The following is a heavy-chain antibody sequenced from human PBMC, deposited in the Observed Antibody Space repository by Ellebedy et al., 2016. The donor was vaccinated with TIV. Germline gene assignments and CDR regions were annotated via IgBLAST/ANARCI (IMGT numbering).Heavy chain of an antibody. CDR3: ARAGGIGVVDY. CDR2: INQDGSGE. V-gene: IGHV3-7*01. CDR1: GFIFNDFG. J-gene: IGHJ4*02. Sequence: GESLKISCAASGFIFNDFGMSWVRQAPGKGLEWVANINQDGSGEYYVDSVKGRFTVSRDNAKNSLYLQMNSLSAEDTAVYYCARAGGIGVVDYWGQGTLVTVSS. D-gene: IGHD3-3*01.